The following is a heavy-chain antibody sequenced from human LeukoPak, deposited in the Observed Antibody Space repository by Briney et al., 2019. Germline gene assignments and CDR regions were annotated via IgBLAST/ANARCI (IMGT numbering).Heavy chain of an antibody. D-gene: IGHD3-22*01. Sequence: GGSLRLSCAASGFTFSSYWMHWVRQAPGKGLECVSRINSDGSSTSYADSVKGRFTISRDNAKNTVYLQMNSLRAEDTAVYYCSRDRASGDSSGPGGYWGQGTLVTVSS. CDR3: SRDRASGDSSGPGGY. CDR1: GFTFSSYW. CDR2: INSDGSST. J-gene: IGHJ4*02. V-gene: IGHV3-74*01.